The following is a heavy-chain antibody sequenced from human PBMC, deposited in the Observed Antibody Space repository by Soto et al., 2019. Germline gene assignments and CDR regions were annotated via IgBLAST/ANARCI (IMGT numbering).Heavy chain of an antibody. D-gene: IGHD3-9*01. V-gene: IGHV4-34*01. CDR2: INDRGSI. CDR1: GGSFGGYY. CDR3: ARESHDILTGPPWVWYFDL. Sequence: QVQLQQWGAGPLRPLETLSLTCGESGGSFGGYYWAWTGQSPGKGLAGIGEINDRGSITYTPSLKSRVSISVDTSKNHYSLNLRSVTAADTAVYYCARESHDILTGPPWVWYFDLWGRGTLVTVSS. J-gene: IGHJ2*01.